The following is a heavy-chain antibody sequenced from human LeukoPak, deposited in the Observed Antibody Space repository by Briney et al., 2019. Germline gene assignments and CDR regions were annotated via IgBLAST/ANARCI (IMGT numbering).Heavy chain of an antibody. CDR1: GYTFTGYY. J-gene: IGHJ4*02. CDR2: INPNSGGT. V-gene: IGHV1-2*02. Sequence: ASVKVSCKASGYTFTGYYMHWVRQAPGQGLEWMGWINPNSGGTNYAQKFQGRVTMTTDTSISTAYMDLSSLRSDDTAVYYCTRRDYYDSRGYYPFDYWGQGTLVTVSS. CDR3: TRRDYYDSRGYYPFDY. D-gene: IGHD3-22*01.